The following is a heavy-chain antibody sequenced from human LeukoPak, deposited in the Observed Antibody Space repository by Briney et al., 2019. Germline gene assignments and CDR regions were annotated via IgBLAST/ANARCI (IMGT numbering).Heavy chain of an antibody. CDR2: IWYDGSNK. V-gene: IGHV3-33*08. D-gene: IGHD5-24*01. Sequence: GGSLRLSCVASGFTFRSYWMSWVRQAPGKGLEWVAVIWYDGSNKYYADSVKGRFIISRDSAKSTLYLQMNSLRVEDTAVYYCARDRPPRGGYSSPYYFFYMDVWGKGTTVAVSS. CDR1: GFTFRSYW. CDR3: ARDRPPRGGYSSPYYFFYMDV. J-gene: IGHJ6*03.